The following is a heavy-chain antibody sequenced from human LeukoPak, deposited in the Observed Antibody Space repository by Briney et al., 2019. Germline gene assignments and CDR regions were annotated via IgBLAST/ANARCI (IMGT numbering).Heavy chain of an antibody. CDR1: GYPISSCYY. CDR2: IYHSGRT. V-gene: IGHV4-38-2*02. Sequence: PSETLSLTCTVSGYPISSCYYWGWIRQPPGKGLEWIGSIYHSGRTYYNPDLKSRVTISVDTSKNQFSLKLSSVTAADTAVYYCARVIHYYYYMDVWGKGTTVTVSS. CDR3: ARVIHYYYYMDV. J-gene: IGHJ6*03.